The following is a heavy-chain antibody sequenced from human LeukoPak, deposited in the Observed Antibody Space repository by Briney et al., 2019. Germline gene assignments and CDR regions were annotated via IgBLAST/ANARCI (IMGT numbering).Heavy chain of an antibody. D-gene: IGHD2-8*01. CDR2: IGSSGATI. Sequence: GGSLRLSCAASGFIFNKFAMSWVRQAPGKGPEWVSGIGSSGATILYADCVKGRYTISRDNSKNTVYLEMNNLRAEDTAIYYCAKVAVGPLSRPTHVALYYGMDVWGQGTTVTVSS. CDR3: AKVAVGPLSRPTHVALYYGMDV. CDR1: GFIFNKFA. V-gene: IGHV3-23*01. J-gene: IGHJ6*02.